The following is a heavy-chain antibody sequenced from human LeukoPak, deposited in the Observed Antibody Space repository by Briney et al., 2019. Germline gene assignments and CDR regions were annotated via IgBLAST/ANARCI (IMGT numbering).Heavy chain of an antibody. Sequence: PSETLSLTCTVSGGSVNNYYWSWVRQPPGKGLEWIGSIYNSGSTKHNPSLKSRVTISVDPSKNQFSLKLSSVTAADTAVYYCARQAQNTAMVPWYFDYWGQGTLVTVSS. CDR3: ARQAQNTAMVPWYFDY. J-gene: IGHJ4*02. D-gene: IGHD5-18*01. V-gene: IGHV4-59*02. CDR1: GGSVNNYY. CDR2: IYNSGST.